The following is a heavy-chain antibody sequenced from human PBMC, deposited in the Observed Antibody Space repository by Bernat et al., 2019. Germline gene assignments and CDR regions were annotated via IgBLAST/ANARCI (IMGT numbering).Heavy chain of an antibody. CDR3: ARGIMITFGGVIARHPRLDAFDI. CDR2: IQYDGGNK. D-gene: IGHD3-16*02. Sequence: QVQLVESGGGVVQPGGSLRLSCAASGFTFSNYGMHWVRQAPGKGLEWVAFIQYDGGNKYYADSVKGRFTISRDNSKNTLYLQMNSLRAEDTAVYYCARGIMITFGGVIARHPRLDAFDIWGQGTMVTVSS. CDR1: GFTFSNYG. J-gene: IGHJ3*02. V-gene: IGHV3-30*02.